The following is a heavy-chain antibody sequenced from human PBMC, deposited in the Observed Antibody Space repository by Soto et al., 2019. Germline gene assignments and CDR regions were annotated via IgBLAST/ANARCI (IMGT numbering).Heavy chain of an antibody. CDR2: ISAHNGHT. CDR3: AREWELLGYYFDY. Sequence: ASVKVSCKASGYNFNSFGITWVRQAPGQGLEWMGWISAHNGHTDYAQKFRGRVAMSTDTSTSTAYMELRSLRSDDTAVYFCAREWELLGYYFDYWGPATLVTVSS. J-gene: IGHJ4*02. D-gene: IGHD3-10*01. V-gene: IGHV1-18*01. CDR1: GYNFNSFG.